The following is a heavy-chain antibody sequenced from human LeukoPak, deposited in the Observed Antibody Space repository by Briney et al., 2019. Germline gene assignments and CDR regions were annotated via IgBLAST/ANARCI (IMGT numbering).Heavy chain of an antibody. V-gene: IGHV4-34*01. CDR1: GGTFSGYY. J-gene: IGHJ4*02. CDR2: SNDSGGT. D-gene: IGHD3-10*01. Sequence: PSETLSLTCAVYGGTFSGYYWSWIRQPPGKRLEWVGESNDSGGTNYNPSLKSRVTISVDTSKNQFSLKLSSVTAADTAVYYCARGSFASYGSGSYYLDYWGQGTLVTVSS. CDR3: ARGSFASYGSGSYYLDY.